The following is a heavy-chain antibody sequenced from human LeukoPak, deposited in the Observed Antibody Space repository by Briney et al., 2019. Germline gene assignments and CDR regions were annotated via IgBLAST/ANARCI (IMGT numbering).Heavy chain of an antibody. CDR3: ARALRTYCNGITCYVAEAGTDYHGMDV. CDR2: IYHSGTT. J-gene: IGHJ6*02. V-gene: IGHV4-38-2*02. D-gene: IGHD2-2*01. CDR1: AYSISSGHY. Sequence: PSETLSLTCIVSAYSISSGHYWGWIRQSPGKGLEWIGSIYHSGTTFYSPSPKSRVTISVDTPKNQFSLKLSSVTAADTAVYYCARALRTYCNGITCYVAEAGTDYHGMDVWGQGTTVTVSS.